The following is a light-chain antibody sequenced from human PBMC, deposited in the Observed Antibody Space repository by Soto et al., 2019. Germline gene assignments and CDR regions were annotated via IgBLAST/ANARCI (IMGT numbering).Light chain of an antibody. CDR2: DTT. V-gene: IGLV1-40*01. J-gene: IGLJ3*02. CDR1: SSNIGAGYD. CDR3: QSYDRSLSGSV. Sequence: QSALTQPPSVSGAPGQRVTISCTGGSSNIGAGYDVQWYQQFPGIAPTLLIYDTTTRPSGVPDRFSGSKSGTSASLAITGLQAEDEADYYCQSYDRSLSGSVFGGGTKVTVL.